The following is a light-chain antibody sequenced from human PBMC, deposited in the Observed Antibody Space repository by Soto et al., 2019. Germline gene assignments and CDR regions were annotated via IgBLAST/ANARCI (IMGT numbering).Light chain of an antibody. CDR3: QQYEKWPPLT. J-gene: IGKJ4*01. CDR2: GAS. CDR1: QSIYSN. Sequence: EIVKTQSPATLSESPGERATLSCRASQSIYSNLAWYQQKLGQAPRLLIYGASTRATGIPARFSGSGSGTEFTLTISSLQSEDFAVYYCQQYEKWPPLTFGGGTKVEI. V-gene: IGKV3-15*01.